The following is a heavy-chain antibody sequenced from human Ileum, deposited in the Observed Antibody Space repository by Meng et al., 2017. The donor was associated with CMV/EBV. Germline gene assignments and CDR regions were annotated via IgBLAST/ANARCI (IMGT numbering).Heavy chain of an antibody. J-gene: IGHJ6*02. V-gene: IGHV1-69*13. CDR1: GGTFNNYA. Sequence: SVKVSCKAPGGTFNNYAISWVRQAPGQGLEWMGGIIPLFGTSKYAQKFQGRVTITADESTSKAYMELSSLGSDDTAVYYCARVSFILDEHYYAMDAWGHGTTVTVSS. CDR3: ARVSFILDEHYYAMDA. CDR2: IIPLFGTS.